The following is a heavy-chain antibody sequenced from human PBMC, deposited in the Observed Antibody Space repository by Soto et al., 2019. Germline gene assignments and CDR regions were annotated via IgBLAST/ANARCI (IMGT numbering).Heavy chain of an antibody. CDR3: ARPGNIVGCCWWDFDL. CDR1: GGSISSSTYY. CDR2: IYYSGST. J-gene: IGHJ2*01. V-gene: IGHV4-39*01. Sequence: QLQLQESGPGLVKPSETLSLTCTVSGGSISSSTYYWGWIRQPPGKGLEWIGSIYYSGSTYYNPSLKSRVTISVDTSKNQFSLKLTSVTAADTAVYYFARPGNIVGCCWWDFDLWGRGTLVTVSS. D-gene: IGHD2-15*01.